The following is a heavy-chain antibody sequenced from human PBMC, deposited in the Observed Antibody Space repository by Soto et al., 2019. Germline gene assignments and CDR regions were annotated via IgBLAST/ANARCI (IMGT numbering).Heavy chain of an antibody. V-gene: IGHV4-59*01. CDR3: ARENLGNVMVRETYYFDY. D-gene: IGHD3-10*01. J-gene: IGHJ4*02. CDR2: IYYSGST. CDR1: GGSISSYY. Sequence: SETLSLTCTVSGGSISSYYWSWIRQPPGKGLEWIGYIYYSGSTNYNPSLKSRVTISVDTSKNQFSLKLSSVTAADTAVYYCARENLGNVMVRETYYFDYWGQGTLVTVSS.